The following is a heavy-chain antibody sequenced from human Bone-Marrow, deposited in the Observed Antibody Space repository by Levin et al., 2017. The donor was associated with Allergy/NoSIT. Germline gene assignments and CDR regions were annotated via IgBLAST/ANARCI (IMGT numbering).Heavy chain of an antibody. V-gene: IGHV3-9*01. J-gene: IGHJ6*02. CDR3: AKDWARKAYSYYYGMDV. CDR1: GFTFDDYA. CDR2: ISWNSGSI. Sequence: PGESLKISCAASGFTFDDYAMHWVRQAPGKGLEWVSGISWNSGSIGYADSVKGRFTISRDNAKNSLYLQMNSLRAEDTALYYCAKDWARKAYSYYYGMDVWGQGTTVTVSS. D-gene: IGHD6-6*01.